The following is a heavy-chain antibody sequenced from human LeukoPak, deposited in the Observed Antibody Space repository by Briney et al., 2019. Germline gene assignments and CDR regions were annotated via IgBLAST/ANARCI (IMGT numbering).Heavy chain of an antibody. Sequence: PSETLSLTCTVSGGSISSASYYWGWIRQPPGKGLDWIGSIYYSGSTYYNPSLKNRVTISVDTSKNQFSLKLTSVTAADTAVYYCARHPSLSYCRFDTWGQGTLVTVSS. J-gene: IGHJ5*02. CDR3: ARHPSLSYCRFDT. CDR2: IYYSGST. CDR1: GGSISSASYY. D-gene: IGHD2-15*01. V-gene: IGHV4-39*01.